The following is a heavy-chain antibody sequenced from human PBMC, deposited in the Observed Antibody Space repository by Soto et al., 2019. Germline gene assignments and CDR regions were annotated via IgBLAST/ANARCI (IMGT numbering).Heavy chain of an antibody. J-gene: IGHJ4*02. D-gene: IGHD4-17*01. Sequence: ASVTVSCKASGGAFSNYAISWVRQAPGQGLEWMGVIILPFGTPNYAQTFQGRVTITADESMTTAYMELSGLRSEDTAVYYCARGPDYEGYFDYWGRGTLVTVSS. V-gene: IGHV1-69*13. CDR3: ARGPDYEGYFDY. CDR1: GGAFSNYA. CDR2: IILPFGTP.